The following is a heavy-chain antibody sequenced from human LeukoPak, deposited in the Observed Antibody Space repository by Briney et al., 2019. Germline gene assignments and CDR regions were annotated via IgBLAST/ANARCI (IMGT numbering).Heavy chain of an antibody. CDR1: RFTFSSYA. V-gene: IGHV3-30-3*01. D-gene: IGHD6-6*01. CDR2: ISYDGSNK. Sequence: GGSLRLSCAASRFTFSSYAMHWVRQAPGKGLEWVAVISYDGSNKYYADSVKGRFTISRDNSKNTLYLQMNSLRAEDTAVYYCARAEQLAGYFDYWGQGTLVTVSS. CDR3: ARAEQLAGYFDY. J-gene: IGHJ4*02.